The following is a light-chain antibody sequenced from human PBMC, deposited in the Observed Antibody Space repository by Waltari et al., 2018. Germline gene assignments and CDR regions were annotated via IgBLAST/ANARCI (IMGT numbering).Light chain of an antibody. CDR1: QSVRSN. CDR2: GAS. Sequence: TQSPATLSVSPGERATLSCRASQSVRSNLAWYQQKPGQAPRLLIYGASTRAPGIPARFSGSGSGTEFTLTISSLQSEDFAVYYCHLYNYFLWTFGQGTKVEIK. J-gene: IGKJ1*01. CDR3: HLYNYFLWT. V-gene: IGKV3-15*01.